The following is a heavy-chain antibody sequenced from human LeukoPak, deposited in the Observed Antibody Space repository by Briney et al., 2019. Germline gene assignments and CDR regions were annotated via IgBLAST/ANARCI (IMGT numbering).Heavy chain of an antibody. V-gene: IGHV4-30-4*08. J-gene: IGHJ4*02. CDR2: IYYSGST. Sequence: SQTLSLTCTVSGGSISSGVYYWNWIRQPPGKGLEWIGYIYYSGSTYYNPSLKSRVNISVDTSKNQFSLKLTSVTAADTAVYYCARVPLYYYGSYRFDYWGQGTLVTVSS. CDR1: GGSISSGVYY. D-gene: IGHD3-10*01. CDR3: ARVPLYYYGSYRFDY.